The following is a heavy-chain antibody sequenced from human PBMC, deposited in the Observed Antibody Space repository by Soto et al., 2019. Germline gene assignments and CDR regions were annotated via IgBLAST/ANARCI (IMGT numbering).Heavy chain of an antibody. J-gene: IGHJ4*02. CDR1: SGSISSYN. D-gene: IGHD3-10*01. V-gene: IGHV4-59*01. CDR3: ARENYYALDY. Sequence: PSETLSLTCTVSSGSISSYNLNWVRQPPGKGLEWIGFINYSGSTHYNPSLKSRVTISLDTSRNQFSLKLNSVTAADTAVYYCARENYYALDYWGPGTLVTVSS. CDR2: INYSGST.